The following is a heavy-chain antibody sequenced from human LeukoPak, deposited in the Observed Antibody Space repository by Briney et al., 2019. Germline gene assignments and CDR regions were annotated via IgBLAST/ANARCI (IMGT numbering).Heavy chain of an antibody. CDR2: IRYDGSNK. Sequence: GGSLRLSCAASGFTFSRYGMHWVREAPGKGLEWVAFIRYDGSNKYYADSVKGRFTISRDNSKNTLYLQMNSLRAEDTAVYYCAKDPPQDYYDSSGYYYEDWGQGTLATVSS. CDR3: AKDPPQDYYDSSGYYYED. D-gene: IGHD3-22*01. V-gene: IGHV3-30*02. CDR1: GFTFSRYG. J-gene: IGHJ4*02.